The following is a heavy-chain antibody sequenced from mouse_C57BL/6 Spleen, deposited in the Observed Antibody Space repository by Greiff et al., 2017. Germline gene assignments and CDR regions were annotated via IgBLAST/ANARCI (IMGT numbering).Heavy chain of an antibody. CDR3: AKGGGFAY. Sequence: VQLVESGPGLVAPSQSLSITCTVSGFSLTSSGVSWVRQPPGKGLEWLGEIWGDGSTNYHSALISRLSISKDNSKSQVFLKLNGLQTADTATYYCAKGGGFAYWGQGTLVTVSA. CDR2: IWGDGST. V-gene: IGHV2-3*01. CDR1: GFSLTSSG. J-gene: IGHJ3*01.